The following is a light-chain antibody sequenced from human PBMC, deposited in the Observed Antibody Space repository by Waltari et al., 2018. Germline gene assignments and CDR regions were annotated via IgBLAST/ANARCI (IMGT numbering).Light chain of an antibody. Sequence: QSALTQPPSASGSPGQSVTISCTGTSSDVGGYDPVSWYQQHPGKPPQLIIYEVTKRPSGVPDRFSGSKSGTTASLAVFGLQAEDEADYYCCSYTGTNTLGVFGGGTTLTVL. CDR1: SSDVGGYDP. J-gene: IGLJ3*02. CDR2: EVT. V-gene: IGLV2-8*01. CDR3: CSYTGTNTLGV.